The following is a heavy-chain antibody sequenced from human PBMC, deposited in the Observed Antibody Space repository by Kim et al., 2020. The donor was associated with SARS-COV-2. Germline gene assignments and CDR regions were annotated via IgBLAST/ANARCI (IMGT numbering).Heavy chain of an antibody. D-gene: IGHD2-21*01. CDR2: INHSGST. Sequence: SETLSLTCAVYGGSFSGYYWSWIRQPPGKGLEWIGEINHSGSTNYNPSLKSRVTISVDTSKNQFSLKLSSVTAADTAVYYCARGGAGSVVAGRSLGMRRRPFDYWGQGTLVTVSS. CDR3: ARGGAGSVVAGRSLGMRRRPFDY. J-gene: IGHJ4*02. CDR1: GGSFSGYY. V-gene: IGHV4-34*01.